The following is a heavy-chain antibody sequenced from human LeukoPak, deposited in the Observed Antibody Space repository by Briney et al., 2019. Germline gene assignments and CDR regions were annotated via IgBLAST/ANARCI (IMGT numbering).Heavy chain of an antibody. CDR3: AREGLSNGMDV. CDR2: IYYSGST. Sequence: GSLRLSCAASGFTFSDYYMSWIRQAPGEGLEWIGYIYYSGSTNYNPSLKSRVTISVDTSKNQFSLKLSSVTAADTAVYYCAREGLSNGMDVWGQGTTVTVSS. CDR1: GFTFSDYY. V-gene: IGHV4-59*01. J-gene: IGHJ6*02.